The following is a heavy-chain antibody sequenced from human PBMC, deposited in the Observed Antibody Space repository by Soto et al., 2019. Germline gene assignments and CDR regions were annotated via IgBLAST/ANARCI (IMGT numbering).Heavy chain of an antibody. CDR3: TGPSSGWSALTGPGYFDL. Sequence: EVQLVETGGGLIQPGGSLRLSCAASGFTVSSHYMSWVRQAPGKGLEWVSVIYSGGSTYYADSVKGRFTISRDNSKNTVYLQMNSLRAEDTAVYYCTGPSSGWSALTGPGYFDLWGRGTLVTVSS. V-gene: IGHV3-53*02. CDR1: GFTVSSHY. CDR2: IYSGGST. J-gene: IGHJ2*01. D-gene: IGHD6-19*01.